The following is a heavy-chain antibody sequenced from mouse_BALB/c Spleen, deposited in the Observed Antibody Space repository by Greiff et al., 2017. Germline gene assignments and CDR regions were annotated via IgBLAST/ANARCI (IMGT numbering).Heavy chain of an antibody. V-gene: IGHV2-6-2*01. Sequence: QVQLKQSGPDLVAPSQSLSITCTVSGFSLTSYGVHWVRQPPGKGLEWLVVIWSDGSTTYNSALKSRLSISKDNSKSQVFLKMNSLQTDDTAMYYCARHEEDYDGIYYAMDYWGQGTSVTVSS. D-gene: IGHD1-1*01. J-gene: IGHJ4*01. CDR3: ARHEEDYDGIYYAMDY. CDR2: IWSDGST. CDR1: GFSLTSYG.